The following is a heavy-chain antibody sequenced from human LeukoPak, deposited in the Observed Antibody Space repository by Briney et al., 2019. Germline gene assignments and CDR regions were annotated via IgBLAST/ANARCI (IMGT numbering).Heavy chain of an antibody. D-gene: IGHD2-2*01. CDR1: GGFFCGYY. J-gene: IGHJ4*02. Sequence: SETLSLTCAVYGGFFCGYYWSWIRQPPGKGLEWIASIHYSGTTYYNPSLKSRVTISVDTSKNHFSLNLNSVTAADTAVYYCTRGPTYQPIDYWGQGTLVTVSS. CDR2: IHYSGTT. V-gene: IGHV4-34*01. CDR3: TRGPTYQPIDY.